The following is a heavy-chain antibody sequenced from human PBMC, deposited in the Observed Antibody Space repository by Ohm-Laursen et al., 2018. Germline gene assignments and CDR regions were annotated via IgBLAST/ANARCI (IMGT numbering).Heavy chain of an antibody. CDR1: GFTFSSYG. J-gene: IGHJ5*02. D-gene: IGHD3-22*01. Sequence: GSLRLSCAASGFTFSSYGMHWVRQAPGKGLEWVSYISSSGSTIYYADSVKGRFTISRDNAKKSLYLQMNSLRAEDTALYYCARVLMGYDTSGYYYHWFDPWGQGTLVTVSS. CDR2: ISSSGSTI. CDR3: ARVLMGYDTSGYYYHWFDP. V-gene: IGHV3-48*03.